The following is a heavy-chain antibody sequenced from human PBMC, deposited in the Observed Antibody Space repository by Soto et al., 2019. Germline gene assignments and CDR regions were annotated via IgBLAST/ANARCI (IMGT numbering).Heavy chain of an antibody. D-gene: IGHD4-17*01. CDR1: GFTVSSNY. CDR3: AIRYGDYRGNFDY. Sequence: EVQLVESGGGLVQPGGSLRLSCAASGFTVSSNYMSWVRQAPGKGLEWVSVIYSGGSTYYADSVKGRFTISRHNSKNTLYLQMNSLRAEDTAVYYCAIRYGDYRGNFDYWGQGTLVTVSS. V-gene: IGHV3-53*04. J-gene: IGHJ4*02. CDR2: IYSGGST.